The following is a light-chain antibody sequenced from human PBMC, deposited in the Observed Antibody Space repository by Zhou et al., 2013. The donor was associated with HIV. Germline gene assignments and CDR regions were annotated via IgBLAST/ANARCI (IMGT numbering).Light chain of an antibody. CDR2: GAS. Sequence: EIVLTQSPGTLSLSPGERATLSCRASQSLRSTYLAWYQQKPGQAPRLLIYGASSRATGIPDRFSGSGSGTDFTLTISSLEPEDFAVYYCQQRSNWPPLTFGPGTKVDIK. V-gene: IGKV3D-20*02. CDR1: QSLRSTY. J-gene: IGKJ3*01. CDR3: QQRSNWPPLT.